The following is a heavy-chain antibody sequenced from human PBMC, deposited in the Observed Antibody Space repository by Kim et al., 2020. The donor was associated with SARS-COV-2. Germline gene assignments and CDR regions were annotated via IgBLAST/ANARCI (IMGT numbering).Heavy chain of an antibody. D-gene: IGHD1-1*01. CDR3: AKGPIKLERRLRYLDY. Sequence: SVKGRFTISRDNAKNSLYLQMNRRRAEDTALYYCAKGPIKLERRLRYLDYWGQGTLVTVSS. V-gene: IGHV3-9*01. J-gene: IGHJ4*02.